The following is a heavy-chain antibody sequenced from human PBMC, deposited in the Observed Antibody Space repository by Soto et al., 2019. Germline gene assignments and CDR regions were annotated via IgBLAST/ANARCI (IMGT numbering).Heavy chain of an antibody. V-gene: IGHV1-69*01. Sequence: QEQLVQSGAEVKKSGSSVKVSCKASGDTFSSYGISWVRQAPGQGLEFMGGIIPKFGTTNYAQKFRGRVTITADESTSTAYMEVSSLRSEDTAVYYCARASGRGWYNWFDPWGQGTLVTVSS. CDR2: IIPKFGTT. CDR3: ARASGRGWYNWFDP. CDR1: GDTFSSYG. D-gene: IGHD6-19*01. J-gene: IGHJ5*02.